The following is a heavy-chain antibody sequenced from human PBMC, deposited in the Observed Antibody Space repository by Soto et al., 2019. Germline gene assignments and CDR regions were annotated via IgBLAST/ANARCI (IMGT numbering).Heavy chain of an antibody. CDR1: SGSISVTDVF. D-gene: IGHD1-20*01. V-gene: IGHV4-39*01. CDR3: ARITGRHLDY. CDR2: VDYSGTA. Sequence: SETLSLTCTVSSGSISVTDVFWGWVRQPPGKGLERIGNVDYSGTAYFSPSLATRVTFHVDTSKNQFSLTLYSVTAADTAVYYCARITGRHLDYWGQGILVTVSS. J-gene: IGHJ4*02.